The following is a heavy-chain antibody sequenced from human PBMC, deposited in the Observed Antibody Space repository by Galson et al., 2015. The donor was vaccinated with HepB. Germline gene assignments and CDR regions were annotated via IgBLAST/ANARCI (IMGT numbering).Heavy chain of an antibody. J-gene: IGHJ3*02. CDR1: GYTFAHYG. V-gene: IGHV1-18*01. D-gene: IGHD1-26*01. CDR3: ARVGAGPSLDI. Sequence: SVKVSCKASGYTFAHYGIAWVRQAPGQGLEWMGWISAYNGNTNSTQELQGRLTMTTDTPTSTAFMVLRSLKYDDTAVYFCARVGAGPSLDIWGQGTTVTVSS. CDR2: ISAYNGNT.